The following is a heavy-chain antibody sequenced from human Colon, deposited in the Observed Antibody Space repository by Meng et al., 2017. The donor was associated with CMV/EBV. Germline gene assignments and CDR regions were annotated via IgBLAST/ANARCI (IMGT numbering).Heavy chain of an antibody. V-gene: IGHV3-20*01. J-gene: IGHJ4*02. D-gene: IGHD4-11*01. CDR1: GFTFDDYG. Sequence: GESRKISCAASGFTFDDYGMSWVRQAPGKGLEWVSGINWNGGSTSYADSVKGRFSISRDNAKNSLYLQMNSLRAEDTALYHCTRDQGSDSNYGYFDYWGQGTLVTVSS. CDR3: TRDQGSDSNYGYFDY. CDR2: INWNGGST.